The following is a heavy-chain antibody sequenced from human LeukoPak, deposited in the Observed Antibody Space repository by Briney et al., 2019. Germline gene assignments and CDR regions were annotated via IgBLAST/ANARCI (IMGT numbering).Heavy chain of an antibody. D-gene: IGHD3-3*01. V-gene: IGHV3-23*01. Sequence: GGSLRLSCAASGLTFSSYAMSWVRQAPGKGLEWVSAISGSGGSTYYADSVKGRFTISRDNSKNTLYLQMNSLRAEDTAVYYCAKDDRGIFGVVKFDYWGQGTLVTVSS. CDR1: GLTFSSYA. CDR2: ISGSGGST. J-gene: IGHJ4*02. CDR3: AKDDRGIFGVVKFDY.